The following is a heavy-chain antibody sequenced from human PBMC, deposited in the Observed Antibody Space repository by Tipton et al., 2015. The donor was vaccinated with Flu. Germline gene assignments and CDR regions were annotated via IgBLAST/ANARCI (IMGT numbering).Heavy chain of an antibody. V-gene: IGHV3-30*02. CDR1: GFIFSSYG. Sequence: SLRLSCVASGFIFSSYGMHWVRQVPGKGLEWVAFIRYDGSKNYYAESVKGRYSISRDNSKNTLYLQMNSLRPGDTALYYCAKDGDYSGYDLSYWGQGTLVTVSS. J-gene: IGHJ4*02. D-gene: IGHD5-12*01. CDR2: IRYDGSKN. CDR3: AKDGDYSGYDLSY.